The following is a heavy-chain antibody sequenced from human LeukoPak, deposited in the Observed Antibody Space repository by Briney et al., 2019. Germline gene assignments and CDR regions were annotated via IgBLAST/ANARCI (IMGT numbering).Heavy chain of an antibody. V-gene: IGHV1-69*13. J-gene: IGHJ6*03. Sequence: SVKVSCKASGGTFSSYAISWVRQAPGQGLEWMGGIIPIFGTANYAQKFQGRVTITADESTSTAYMELSSLRSEDTAVYYCARAYYDILTGYYVHYYYYYMDVWGKGTTVTIFS. CDR3: ARAYYDILTGYYVHYYYYYMDV. CDR1: GGTFSSYA. CDR2: IIPIFGTA. D-gene: IGHD3-9*01.